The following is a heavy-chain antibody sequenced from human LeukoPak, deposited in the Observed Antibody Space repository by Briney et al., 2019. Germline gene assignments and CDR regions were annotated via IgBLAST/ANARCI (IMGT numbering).Heavy chain of an antibody. V-gene: IGHV4-59*08. J-gene: IGHJ4*02. Sequence: SETLSLTCTVSGGSISNHYWSWIRQPPGKGLEWIGNIYYSGRTNYNPSLRSRVTISVDTSKKQFSLKLNSVTAADTAVYYCARHSGAYDYWLGYWGQGALVTVPS. CDR2: IYYSGRT. D-gene: IGHD5-12*01. CDR3: ARHSGAYDYWLGY. CDR1: GGSISNHY.